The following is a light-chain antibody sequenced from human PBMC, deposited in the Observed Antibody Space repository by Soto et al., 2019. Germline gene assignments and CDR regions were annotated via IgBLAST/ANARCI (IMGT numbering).Light chain of an antibody. V-gene: IGKV1-5*01. CDR3: QQYKSYPWT. CDR2: DAS. Sequence: DIQMTQSPSTLSASVGDRVTITCRASQSISSWLAWYQQKPGKAPKLLIYDASSLASGVPSRFSGSGSGTEFTLTIRSLQPDDFATYYCQQYKSYPWTFGQGTKVEIK. CDR1: QSISSW. J-gene: IGKJ1*01.